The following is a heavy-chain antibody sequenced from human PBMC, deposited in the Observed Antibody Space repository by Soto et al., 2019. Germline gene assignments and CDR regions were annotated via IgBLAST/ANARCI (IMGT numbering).Heavy chain of an antibody. CDR3: ARGNPWFDP. CDR2: IYYSGST. V-gene: IGHV4-61*01. J-gene: IGHJ5*02. CDR1: GGSVSSGSYY. Sequence: QVQLQESGPGLVKPSETLSLTCTVSGGSVSSGSYYWSWIRQPPGKGLEWIGYIYYSGSTNYNPSLKSRVTISVVTSKNQFSLKLSSVTAADTAVYYCARGNPWFDPWGQGTLVTVSS.